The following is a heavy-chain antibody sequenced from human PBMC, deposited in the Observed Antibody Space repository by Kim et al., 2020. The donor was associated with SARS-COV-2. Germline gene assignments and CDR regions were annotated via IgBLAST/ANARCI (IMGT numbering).Heavy chain of an antibody. CDR1: GFTFSNAW. D-gene: IGHD4-17*01. V-gene: IGHV3-15*01. Sequence: GGSLRLSCTVSGFTFSNAWMSWVRQAPGKGLEWVGRIRRKTDGGKIDYGAPVKGRFTISRDDSENTLYLQMNSLETEDTAVYYCTTDLLWGLPPLDYWGQGALIVVSS. J-gene: IGHJ4*02. CDR2: IRRKTDGGKI. CDR3: TTDLLWGLPPLDY.